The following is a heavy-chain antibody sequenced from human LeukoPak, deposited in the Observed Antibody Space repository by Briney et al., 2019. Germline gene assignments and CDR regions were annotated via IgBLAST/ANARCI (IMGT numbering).Heavy chain of an antibody. CDR2: IYYSGST. D-gene: IGHD6-25*01. CDR1: GGSISSSSYY. J-gene: IGHJ4*02. Sequence: SETLSLTCTVSGGSISSSSYYWGWIRQPPGKGLEGIGSIYYSGSTYYNPSLKSRVTISVDTSKNQFSPKLSSVTAADTAVYYCARRRPLGHYFDYWGQGTLVTVSS. V-gene: IGHV4-39*07. CDR3: ARRRPLGHYFDY.